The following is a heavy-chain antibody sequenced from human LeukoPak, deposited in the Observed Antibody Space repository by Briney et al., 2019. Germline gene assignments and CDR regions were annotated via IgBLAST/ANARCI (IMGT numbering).Heavy chain of an antibody. CDR3: ATAPQRSTTAAHYYSYYYMDV. CDR1: GYTLTELS. Sequence: ASMKVSCKVSGYTLTELSMHWVRQAPGKGLEWMGGFDPEDGETIYAQKFQGRVTMTEDTSTDTAYMELSSLRSEDTAVYYCATAPQRSTTAAHYYSYYYMDVWGKGTTVTVSS. J-gene: IGHJ6*03. CDR2: FDPEDGET. D-gene: IGHD2/OR15-2a*01. V-gene: IGHV1-24*01.